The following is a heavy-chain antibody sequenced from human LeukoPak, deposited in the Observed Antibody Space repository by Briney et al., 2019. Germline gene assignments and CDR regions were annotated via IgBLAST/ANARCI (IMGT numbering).Heavy chain of an antibody. J-gene: IGHJ6*03. CDR3: ARASGASAGYYYYYYMDV. CDR2: IYYSGST. CDR1: GGSISSYY. V-gene: IGHV4-59*01. Sequence: PSETLSLTCTVSGGSISSYYWNWIRQPPGKGLEWIGYIYYSGSTNYNPSLKSRVTISVDTSKNQFSLKLSSVTAADTAVYYCARASGASAGYYYYYYMDVWGKGTTVTVSS. D-gene: IGHD3-10*01.